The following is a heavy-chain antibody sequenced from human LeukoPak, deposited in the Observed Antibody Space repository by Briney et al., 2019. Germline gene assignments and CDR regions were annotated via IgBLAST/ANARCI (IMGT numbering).Heavy chain of an antibody. CDR1: GGTFSSYA. V-gene: IGHV1-69*05. Sequence: SVKVSCKASGGTFSSYAISWVRQAPGQGLEWMGRIIPVFGTANYAQKFQGRVTITTDESTSTAYLELSSLRSEDTAVYYCARVRSRRDGYNWDFDYWGQGTLVTVSS. CDR3: ARVRSRRDGYNWDFDY. D-gene: IGHD5-24*01. J-gene: IGHJ4*02. CDR2: IIPVFGTA.